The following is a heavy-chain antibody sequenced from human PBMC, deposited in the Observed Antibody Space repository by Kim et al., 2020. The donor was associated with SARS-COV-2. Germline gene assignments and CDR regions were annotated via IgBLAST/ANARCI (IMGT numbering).Heavy chain of an antibody. CDR2: IYYSGST. CDR1: GGSISSSSYY. D-gene: IGHD3-10*01. CDR3: ASLTRWFGELSPDYGMDV. Sequence: SETLSLTCTVSGGSISSSSYYWGWIRQPPGKGLEWIGSIYYSGSTYYNPSLKSRVTISVDTSKNQFSLKLSSVTAADTAVYYCASLTRWFGELSPDYGMDVWGQGTTVTVSS. J-gene: IGHJ6*02. V-gene: IGHV4-39*01.